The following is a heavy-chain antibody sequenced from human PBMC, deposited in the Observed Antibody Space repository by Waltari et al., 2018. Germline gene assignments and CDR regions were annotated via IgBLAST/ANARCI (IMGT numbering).Heavy chain of an antibody. CDR3: AGTYYYDSSGSPGAFDI. Sequence: QVQLQESGPGLVKPSETLSLTCTVSGGSISSYHWSWIRQPPGKGLEWTGYIYYSGSTNYNPSLKSRVTISVDTSKNQFSVKLSAVTAADTAVYYCAGTYYYDSSGSPGAFDIWGQGTMVTVSS. CDR1: GGSISSYH. CDR2: IYYSGST. V-gene: IGHV4-59*08. J-gene: IGHJ3*02. D-gene: IGHD3-22*01.